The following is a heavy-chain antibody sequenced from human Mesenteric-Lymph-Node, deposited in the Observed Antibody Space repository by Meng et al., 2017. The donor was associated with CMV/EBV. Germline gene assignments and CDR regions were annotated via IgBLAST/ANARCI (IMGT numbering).Heavy chain of an antibody. J-gene: IGHJ4*02. Sequence: GESLKISCSGCAFTFSSYDMHWVRQAPGKGLEWVSVIYSGGSSTYYADSVKGRFTISRDNSKNTLYLQMNSLRAEDTAVYYCAKGKGGYHTVIDYWGQGTLVTVSS. CDR1: AFTFSSYD. CDR3: AKGKGGYHTVIDY. D-gene: IGHD5-24*01. V-gene: IGHV3-NL1*01. CDR2: IYSGGSST.